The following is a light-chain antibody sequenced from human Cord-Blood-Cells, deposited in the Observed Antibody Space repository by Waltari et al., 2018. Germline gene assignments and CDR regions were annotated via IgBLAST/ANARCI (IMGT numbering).Light chain of an antibody. J-gene: IGKJ1*01. Sequence: DIVMTQFPLSLPVTPGEPASTFCRPSQSLLHSNGYNYLDWYLQKPGQSPQLLIYLGSNRASGVPDRFSGSGSGADFTLKISRVEAEDVGVYYCMQALQTPRTFGQGTKVEIK. CDR3: MQALQTPRT. V-gene: IGKV2-28*01. CDR1: QSLLHSNGYNY. CDR2: LGS.